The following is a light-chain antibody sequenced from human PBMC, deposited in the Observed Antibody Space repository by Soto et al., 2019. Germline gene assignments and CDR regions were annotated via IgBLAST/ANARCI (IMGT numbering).Light chain of an antibody. Sequence: NVLSQSPGTLSLSPGERATPSCRASQSVSNNYLAWYQQKPGQAPRLLIYGASNRATGIPDRFSGSGSGTDFTLTISRLEPEDFAVYYCQQYGSSGTFGQGTKVDIK. V-gene: IGKV3-20*01. CDR1: QSVSNNY. J-gene: IGKJ1*01. CDR3: QQYGSSGT. CDR2: GAS.